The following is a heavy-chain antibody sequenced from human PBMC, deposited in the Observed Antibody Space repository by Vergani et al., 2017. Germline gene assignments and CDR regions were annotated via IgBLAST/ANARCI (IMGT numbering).Heavy chain of an antibody. D-gene: IGHD3-10*01. CDR2: IIPLLGTA. J-gene: IGHJ4*02. CDR3: ARIALYYYGSGSYDH. Sequence: QVQLVQSGAEVKKPGSSVKVSCKASGGTFSSYAISWVRQAPGQGLEWMGRIIPLLGTANYAQKFQGRVTITADESTSTAYMELSSLRSEDTAVYYCARIALYYYGSGSYDHWGQGTLVTVSS. CDR1: GGTFSSYA. V-gene: IGHV1-69*11.